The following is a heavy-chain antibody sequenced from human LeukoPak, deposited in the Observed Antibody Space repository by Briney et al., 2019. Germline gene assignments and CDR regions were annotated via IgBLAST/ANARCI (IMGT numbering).Heavy chain of an antibody. J-gene: IGHJ4*02. D-gene: IGHD5-12*01. CDR1: GGSISSYY. Sequence: SETLSLTCTVSGGSISSYYWSWVRQPAGKGLEWIGRIYSSGSTYYNPSLKSRVTMSVDSSKNQFSLKLSSVTAADTAVYYCARDLLENGYASSIAYWGQGTLVTVSS. CDR3: ARDLLENGYASSIAY. CDR2: IYSSGST. V-gene: IGHV4-4*07.